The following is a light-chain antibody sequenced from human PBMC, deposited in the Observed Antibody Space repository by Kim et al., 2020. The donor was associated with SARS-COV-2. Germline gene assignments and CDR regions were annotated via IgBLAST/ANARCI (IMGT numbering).Light chain of an antibody. CDR3: QQSYGSLYT. V-gene: IGKV1-39*01. CDR2: SAS. J-gene: IGKJ2*01. Sequence: SASVGDSVTITCRASESIRTFLNWYQQKPGKAPELLIHSASSLQGGVPSRFSGSGSGTDFTLTITSLQPEDFATYYCQQSYGSLYTFGQGTKLEI. CDR1: ESIRTF.